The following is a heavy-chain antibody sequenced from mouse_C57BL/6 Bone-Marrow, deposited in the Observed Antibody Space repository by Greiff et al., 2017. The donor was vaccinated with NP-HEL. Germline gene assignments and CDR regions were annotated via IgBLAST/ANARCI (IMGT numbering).Heavy chain of an antibody. CDR1: GFTFSSYG. V-gene: IGHV5-6*01. Sequence: EVNLVESGGDLVKPGGSLKLSCAASGFTFSSYGLSWVRQTPDKRLEWVATISSGGSYTYYPDSVKGRFTISRDNAKNTLYLQMSSLKSEDTAMYYCARHYFYWGQGTLVTVSA. CDR3: ARHYFY. D-gene: IGHD2-1*01. J-gene: IGHJ3*01. CDR2: ISSGGSYT.